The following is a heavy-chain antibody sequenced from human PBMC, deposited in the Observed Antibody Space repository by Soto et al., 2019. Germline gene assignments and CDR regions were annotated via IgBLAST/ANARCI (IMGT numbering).Heavy chain of an antibody. CDR1: GGTFSSHT. Sequence: QDQLVQSGAEVKKPGSSVKVSCKASGGTFSSHTFSWVRQAPGQGLEWMGRIIPALGTATYAQKFQGRVTITADESATTVYMELNRLRSEDPAVYYCARPDFGAYWYFDLWGRGTLVTVSS. D-gene: IGHD4-17*01. CDR2: IIPALGTA. V-gene: IGHV1-69*08. CDR3: ARPDFGAYWYFDL. J-gene: IGHJ2*01.